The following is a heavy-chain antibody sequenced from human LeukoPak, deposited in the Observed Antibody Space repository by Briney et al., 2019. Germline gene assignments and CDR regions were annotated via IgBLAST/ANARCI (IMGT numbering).Heavy chain of an antibody. CDR1: VGTFISYA. CDR3: ARGALADMYYFDY. Sequence: SANVSCKASVGTFISYAISWVRQAPGQGLEWMGGIIPIFGTANYAQKFQGRVTITADESTSTAYMELSSLRSEDMAVYYCARGALADMYYFDYWGQGTLVTVSS. D-gene: IGHD6-19*01. J-gene: IGHJ4*02. V-gene: IGHV1-69*13. CDR2: IIPIFGTA.